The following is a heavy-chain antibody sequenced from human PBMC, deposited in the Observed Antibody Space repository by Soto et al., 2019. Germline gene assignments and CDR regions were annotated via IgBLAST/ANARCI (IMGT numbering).Heavy chain of an antibody. CDR1: GYTFTSYA. V-gene: IGHV1-3*01. Sequence: ASVKVSCKASGYTFTSYAMHWVRQAPGQRLEWMGWINAGNGNTKYSQKFQGRVTITRDTSASTAYMELSSLRSEDTAVYYCARVWVGPNYYYYGMHVWGQAHTVTVSS. D-gene: IGHD1-26*01. CDR2: INAGNGNT. CDR3: ARVWVGPNYYYYGMHV. J-gene: IGHJ6*02.